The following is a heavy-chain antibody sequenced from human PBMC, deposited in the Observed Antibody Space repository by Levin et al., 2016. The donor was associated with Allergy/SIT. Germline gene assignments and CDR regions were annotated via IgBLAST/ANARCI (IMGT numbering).Heavy chain of an antibody. CDR1: GFTFSSYW. CDR2: INTDGSTT. CDR3: ARDHWGSMYY. J-gene: IGHJ4*02. Sequence: GGSLRLSCAVSGFTFSSYWMHWVRQVPGEGPVWLSRINTDGSTTEYADSVRGRFTVSRDNARNTLYLQMNSLGAEDTAVYYCARDHWGSMYYWGQGALVTVSS. V-gene: IGHV3-74*03. D-gene: IGHD7-27*01.